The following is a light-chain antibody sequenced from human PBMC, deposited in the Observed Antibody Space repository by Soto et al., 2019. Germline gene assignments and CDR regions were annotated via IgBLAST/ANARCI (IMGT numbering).Light chain of an antibody. Sequence: EIVLTQSPATLSLSPGARAPLSCRASQSVSSYLAWYQQRPGQAPRLLIYDVSNRATGIPARFSGSGSGTDFTLTISGLQSEDFAVYYCQQYNNWPPWTFGQGTKVDIK. J-gene: IGKJ1*01. CDR2: DVS. V-gene: IGKV3-11*01. CDR3: QQYNNWPPWT. CDR1: QSVSSY.